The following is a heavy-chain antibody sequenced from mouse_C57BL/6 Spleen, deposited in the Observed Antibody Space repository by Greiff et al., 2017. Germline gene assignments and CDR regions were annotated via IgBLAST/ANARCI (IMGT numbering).Heavy chain of an antibody. Sequence: QVKLQQSGAELVKPGASVKISCTASGFAFSSYWMNWVKQRPGKGLEWIGPIDPGDGDTNYNGKFKGKATLAADKSSSTAYMQLSSLTSEDSAVCFCARSAGYAMDYWGQGTSVTVSS. CDR1: GFAFSSYW. J-gene: IGHJ4*01. V-gene: IGHV1-80*01. CDR2: IDPGDGDT. CDR3: ARSAGYAMDY.